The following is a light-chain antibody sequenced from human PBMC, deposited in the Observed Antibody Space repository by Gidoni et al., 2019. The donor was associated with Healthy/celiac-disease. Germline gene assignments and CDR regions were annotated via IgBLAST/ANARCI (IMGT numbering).Light chain of an antibody. CDR2: DAS. CDR1: QDISNY. CDR3: QQYDNLPSWT. Sequence: QMTQAPSSLSASVGDRVTITCQASQDISNYLNWYQQKPGKAPKLLIYDASNLETGVPSRFSGSGSGTDFTFTISSLQPEDIATYYCQQYDNLPSWTFGQGTKVEIK. V-gene: IGKV1-33*01. J-gene: IGKJ1*01.